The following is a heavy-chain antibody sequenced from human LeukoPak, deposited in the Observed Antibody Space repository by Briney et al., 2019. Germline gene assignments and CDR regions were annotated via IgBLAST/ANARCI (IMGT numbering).Heavy chain of an antibody. D-gene: IGHD1-7*01. V-gene: IGHV1-2*02. J-gene: IGHJ5*02. CDR1: GYTFTSYG. CDR2: INPNSGGT. CDR3: ARDSHNWNYSGFDP. Sequence: AAVKVSCKASGYTFTSYGISWVRQAPGQGLEWMGWINPNSGGTNYAQKFQGGVTMTRDTSISTAYMELSRLRSDDTAVYYCARDSHNWNYSGFDPWGQGTLVTVS.